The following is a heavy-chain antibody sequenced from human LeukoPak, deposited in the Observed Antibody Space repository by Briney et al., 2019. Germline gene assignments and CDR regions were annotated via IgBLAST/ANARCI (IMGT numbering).Heavy chain of an antibody. Sequence: PGGFLRLSCAASGFTFSSYSMNWVRQAPGKGLEWVSSISSSSSYIYYADSVKGRFTISRDNAKNSLYLQMNSLRAEDTAVYYCARGPGDYYDSSGYQGDYWGQGTLVTVSS. CDR2: ISSSSSYI. J-gene: IGHJ4*02. V-gene: IGHV3-21*01. D-gene: IGHD3-22*01. CDR1: GFTFSSYS. CDR3: ARGPGDYYDSSGYQGDY.